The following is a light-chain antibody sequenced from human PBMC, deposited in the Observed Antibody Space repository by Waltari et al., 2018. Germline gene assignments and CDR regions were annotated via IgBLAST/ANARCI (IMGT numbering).Light chain of an antibody. V-gene: IGKV1-33*01. CDR2: DAS. J-gene: IGKJ5*01. Sequence: DIQMTQSPSSLSASVGERVTITCQARQDIINYLNWFQQKPGKAPKLLIYDASSLEEGVPSRFSGTRSGTDFTFTISSLQPEDIGTYYCQQYYNFPLTFGQGTRLEIK. CDR3: QQYYNFPLT. CDR1: QDIINY.